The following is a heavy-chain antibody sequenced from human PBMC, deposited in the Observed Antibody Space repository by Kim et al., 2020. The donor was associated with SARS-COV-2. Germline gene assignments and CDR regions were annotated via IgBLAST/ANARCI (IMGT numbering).Heavy chain of an antibody. CDR2: ISLNSGDT. D-gene: IGHD2-8*02. Sequence: ASVKASCKASGYTFTAYHMHWVRQAPGQGLQWVGRISLNSGDTNYAQDFQGRVTLTRDTSISTAYLELRSLRSDDTAVYYCARSQLLDFDYWGQGTLVTV. V-gene: IGHV1-2*06. J-gene: IGHJ4*02. CDR3: ARSQLLDFDY. CDR1: GYTFTAYH.